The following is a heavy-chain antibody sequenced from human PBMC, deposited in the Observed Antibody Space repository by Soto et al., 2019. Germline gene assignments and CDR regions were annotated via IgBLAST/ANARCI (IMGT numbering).Heavy chain of an antibody. J-gene: IGHJ6*03. CDR1: GGSFSGYQ. Sequence: QVQLQQWGAGLLKPSETLSLTCAVYGGSFSGYQWSWIRQTPGKGLEWIGEINDSGNINYNASLNSRVSIFVDTAKKQISLKLSSVTAADTAVYYCARGLILWFGELSRRGGYYYYMDVWGKGTTVTVSS. D-gene: IGHD3-10*01. CDR2: INDSGNI. V-gene: IGHV4-34*01. CDR3: ARGLILWFGELSRRGGYYYYMDV.